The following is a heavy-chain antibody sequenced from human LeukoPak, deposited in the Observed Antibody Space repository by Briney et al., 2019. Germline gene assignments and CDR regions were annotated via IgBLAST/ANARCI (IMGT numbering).Heavy chain of an antibody. CDR2: INAGNGNT. CDR3: ARDDLGYCSGGSCYYGMDV. J-gene: IGHJ6*02. D-gene: IGHD2-15*01. Sequence: ASVKVSCKASGYTFTGYAMHWVRQAPGQRLEWMGWINAGNGNTKYSQKFQGRVTITRDTSASTAYMELSSLRSEDTAVYYCARDDLGYCSGGSCYYGMDVWGQGTTVTVSS. V-gene: IGHV1-3*01. CDR1: GYTFTGYA.